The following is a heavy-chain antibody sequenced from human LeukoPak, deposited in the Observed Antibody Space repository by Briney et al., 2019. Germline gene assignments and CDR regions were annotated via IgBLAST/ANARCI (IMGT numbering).Heavy chain of an antibody. CDR3: ARGSSGWYRVDWFDP. CDR2: INPNSGGT. J-gene: IGHJ5*02. CDR1: GYTFTGYY. V-gene: IGHV1-2*02. D-gene: IGHD6-19*01. Sequence: ASVKVPCKASGYTFTGYYMHWVRQAPGQGLEWMGWINPNSGGTNYAQKFQGRVTMTRDTSISTAYMELSRLRSDDTAVYYCARGSSGWYRVDWFDPWGQGTLVTVSS.